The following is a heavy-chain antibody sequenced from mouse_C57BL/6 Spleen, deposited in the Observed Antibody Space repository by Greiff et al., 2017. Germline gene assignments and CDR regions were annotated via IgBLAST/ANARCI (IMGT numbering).Heavy chain of an antibody. CDR3: ARWTTVPRDY. CDR1: GYSFPGYY. Sequence: VQLQQSGPELVKPGASVKISCKASGYSFPGYYMNWVKQRPEKSLGWIGEINPSTGGTTYNQKFKDKATWTVEKTSNTAYMQLKSRTSEDSAVYYCARWTTVPRDYWGQGTALTVSP. CDR2: INPSTGGT. D-gene: IGHD1-1*01. J-gene: IGHJ2*01. V-gene: IGHV1-42*01.